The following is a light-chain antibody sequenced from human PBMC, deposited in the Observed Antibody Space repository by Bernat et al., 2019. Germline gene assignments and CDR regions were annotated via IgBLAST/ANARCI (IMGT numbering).Light chain of an antibody. J-gene: IGLJ3*02. CDR2: DVT. Sequence: QSALTQPRSVSGSPGQSVTISCTGTSSDVGGYNYVSWYQQQPGKASKLMIYDVTNRPSGVPDRFSGSKSGNTASLTISGLQAEDEADYFCCSYAGNSAWVFGGGTKVSVL. CDR3: CSYAGNSAWV. CDR1: SSDVGGYNY. V-gene: IGLV2-11*01.